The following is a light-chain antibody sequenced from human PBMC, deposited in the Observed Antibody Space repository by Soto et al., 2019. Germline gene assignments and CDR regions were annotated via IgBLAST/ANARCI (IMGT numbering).Light chain of an antibody. V-gene: IGKV1-12*01. CDR2: ATS. Sequence: DIQMTQCPSSAYASVGDRVTITCRASQPLGAWLAWYQQKSWKAPKRLIYATSTLESGVPSRFIGSGSGTEFTLTIISLQPEEFATYYCQQADIFPLTCGERT. CDR1: QPLGAW. CDR3: QQADIFPLT. J-gene: IGKJ4*01.